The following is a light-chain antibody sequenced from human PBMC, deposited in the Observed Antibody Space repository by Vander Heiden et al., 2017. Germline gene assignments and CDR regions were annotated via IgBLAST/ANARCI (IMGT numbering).Light chain of an antibody. V-gene: IGLV3-19*01. CDR2: GKN. J-gene: IGLJ2*01. Sequence: SSELTQDPAVPVALGQTVRITCQGDSLRSYYASWYQQKPGQAPVLVIYGKNNRPSGIPDRFSGSSSGNTASLTITGAQAEDEADYYCNSRDSSGNPHVVFGGGTKLTVL. CDR1: SLRSYY. CDR3: NSRDSSGNPHVV.